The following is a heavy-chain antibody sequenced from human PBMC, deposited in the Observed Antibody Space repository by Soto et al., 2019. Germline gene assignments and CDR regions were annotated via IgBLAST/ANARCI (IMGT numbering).Heavy chain of an antibody. J-gene: IGHJ4*02. V-gene: IGHV3-7*03. D-gene: IGHD3-16*02. CDR1: GFKFSDYR. CDR2: IKHDTSEA. CDR3: ARDGLLFSGPYRPSRFDY. Sequence: DVQLVESGGGLVQPGRSLRLSCAASGFKFSDYRMSWVRQAPGKGLEWVGNIKHDTSEAHYADSVKGRFTITRDNIKNFLFLQMNGLRSDDTASYYCARDGLLFSGPYRPSRFDYWGLGTLVTVSS.